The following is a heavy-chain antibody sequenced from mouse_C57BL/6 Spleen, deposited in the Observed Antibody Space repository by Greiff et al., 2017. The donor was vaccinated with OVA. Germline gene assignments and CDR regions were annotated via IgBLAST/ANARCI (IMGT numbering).Heavy chain of an antibody. CDR1: GYSITSGYY. J-gene: IGHJ2*01. Sequence: DVKLQESGPGLVKPSQSLSLTCSVTGYSITSGYYWNWIRQFPGNKLEWMGYISYDGSNNYNPSLKNRISITRDTSKNQFFLKLNSVTTEDTATYYCAREEGYYAFDYWGQGTTLTVSS. CDR2: ISYDGSN. V-gene: IGHV3-6*01. D-gene: IGHD2-3*01. CDR3: AREEGYYAFDY.